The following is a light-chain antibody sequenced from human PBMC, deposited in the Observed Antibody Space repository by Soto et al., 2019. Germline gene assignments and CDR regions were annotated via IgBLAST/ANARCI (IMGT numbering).Light chain of an antibody. CDR3: HQYGSSLLYS. CDR1: QSVSSN. J-gene: IGKJ2*03. CDR2: GAS. V-gene: IGKV3-15*01. Sequence: EIVMKKSPATLYVPPEERATLSCRASQSVSSNLAWYQQKPGQAPRLLIYGASTRATGIPARFSGSGSGTEFTLTISSLEPEDLAVYYCHQYGSSLLYSLGQGTKVDIK.